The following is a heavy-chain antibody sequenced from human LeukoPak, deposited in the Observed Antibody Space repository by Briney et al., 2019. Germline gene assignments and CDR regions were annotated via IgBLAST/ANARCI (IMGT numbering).Heavy chain of an antibody. CDR2: VHLDGRT. V-gene: IGHV4-4*02. J-gene: IGHJ4*02. CDR1: GGSVSSTNW. Sequence: PSETLSLTCGVSGGSVSSTNWWTWVRQPPGKGLEWIGEVHLDGRTNYNPSLESRLTMSVDLSENHISLKLTSVTAADTAVYYCARHFDYWGQGTLVTVSS. CDR3: ARHFDY.